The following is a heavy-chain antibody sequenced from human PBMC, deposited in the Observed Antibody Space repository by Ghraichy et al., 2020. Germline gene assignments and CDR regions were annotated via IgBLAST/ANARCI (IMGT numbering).Heavy chain of an antibody. CDR3: TRGGGGAWFDP. J-gene: IGHJ5*02. V-gene: IGHV3-23*01. CDR1: GFTFSNYA. D-gene: IGHD3-16*01. CDR2: ITGTGAGR. Sequence: GGSLRLSCVASGFTFSNYAMSWVRQAPGKGLEWISAITGTGAGRNYPDSVKGRFTISRDNSKNTLYLQINGLRADDTAVYHCTRGGGGAWFDPWGQGTLVTVSS.